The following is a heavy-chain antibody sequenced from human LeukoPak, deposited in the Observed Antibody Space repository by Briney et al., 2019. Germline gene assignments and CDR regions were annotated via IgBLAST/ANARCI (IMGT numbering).Heavy chain of an antibody. J-gene: IGHJ5*02. V-gene: IGHV1-24*01. D-gene: IGHD6-19*01. Sequence: ASVKVSCKVSGYTLTELSVHWVRQAPGKGLEWMGGFDPEDGETIYAQKFQGRVTMTEDTSTDTAYMELSSLRSEDTAVYYCATIRYSSLGFDPWGQGTLVTVSS. CDR3: ATIRYSSLGFDP. CDR2: FDPEDGET. CDR1: GYTLTELS.